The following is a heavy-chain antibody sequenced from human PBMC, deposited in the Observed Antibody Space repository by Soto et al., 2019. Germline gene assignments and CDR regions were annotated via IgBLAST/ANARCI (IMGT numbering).Heavy chain of an antibody. D-gene: IGHD6-19*01. CDR2: IKSKTDGGTT. CDR1: GFTFSNAW. V-gene: IGHV3-15*01. CDR3: TTDSGWKGFDY. J-gene: IGHJ4*02. Sequence: GGSLRLSCAASGFTFSNAWMSWVRQVPGKGLEWVGRIKSKTDGGTTDYAAPVKGRFTISRDDSKNTLYLQMNSLKTEDTAVYYCTTDSGWKGFDYWGQGTLVTVSS.